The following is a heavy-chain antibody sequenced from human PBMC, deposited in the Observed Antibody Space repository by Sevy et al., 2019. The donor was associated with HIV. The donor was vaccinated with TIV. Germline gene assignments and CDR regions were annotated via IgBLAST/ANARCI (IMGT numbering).Heavy chain of an antibody. J-gene: IGHJ6*02. V-gene: IGHV3-49*03. D-gene: IGHD3-16*01. CDR3: ARVRGTMSPYYYFGMDV. CDR1: GFNFGDYA. CDR2: ISSKASGGTT. Sequence: GGSLRLSCTASGFNFGDYAMSWCRQAPGKGLEWIGFISSKASGGTTEYAESVKGMYTRSSEDANSIAYLQMNSLKTEDTAVYYCARVRGTMSPYYYFGMDVWGQGTTVTVSS.